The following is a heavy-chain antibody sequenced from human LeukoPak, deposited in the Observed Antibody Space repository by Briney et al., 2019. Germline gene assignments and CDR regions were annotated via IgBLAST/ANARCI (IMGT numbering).Heavy chain of an antibody. V-gene: IGHV1-18*01. CDR2: ISAYNGNT. Sequence: ASVKVSCKASGYTFTSYGISWVRQAPGQGLEWMGWISAYNGNTNYAQKLQGRVTMTTDTSTSTAYMELRSLRSDDTAVYYCATSIAVAGLSGGWLDPWGQGTLVTVSS. D-gene: IGHD6-19*01. J-gene: IGHJ5*02. CDR3: ATSIAVAGLSGGWLDP. CDR1: GYTFTSYG.